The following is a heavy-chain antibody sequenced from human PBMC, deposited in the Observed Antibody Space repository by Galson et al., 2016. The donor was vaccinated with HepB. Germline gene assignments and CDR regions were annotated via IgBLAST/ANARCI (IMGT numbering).Heavy chain of an antibody. J-gene: IGHJ4*02. Sequence: SVKVSCKASGYRFFTYGISWVRQAPGQGLEWLGWISANSGNTIYAQKFPDRVTMTRDTSASTVYMDLRSLRSDDTAVYYCARDVQFRFDYRGQGTLVTVSS. CDR1: GYRFFTYG. V-gene: IGHV1-18*04. D-gene: IGHD4-11*01. CDR3: ARDVQFRFDY. CDR2: ISANSGNT.